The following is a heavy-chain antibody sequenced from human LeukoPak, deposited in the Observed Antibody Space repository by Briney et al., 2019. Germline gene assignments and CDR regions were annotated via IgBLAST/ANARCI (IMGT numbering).Heavy chain of an antibody. CDR2: ISSSSNII. V-gene: IGHV3-48*02. Sequence: GGSLRLSCAASGFIFSTYSMNWVRQAPGKGLEWVSYISSSSNIIFYADSVKGRFTISRDNAKNSLYLQMNSLRDEDTAVYYCARAVAADFWGQGTQVTVSS. D-gene: IGHD6-19*01. CDR3: ARAVAADF. CDR1: GFIFSTYS. J-gene: IGHJ4*02.